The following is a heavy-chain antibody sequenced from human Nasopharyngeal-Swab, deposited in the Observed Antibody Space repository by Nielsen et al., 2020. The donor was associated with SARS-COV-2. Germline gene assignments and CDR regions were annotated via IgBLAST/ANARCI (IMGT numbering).Heavy chain of an antibody. V-gene: IGHV4-34*01. J-gene: IGHJ4*02. CDR3: ARIEDCSSTSCYDYFDY. CDR2: ISHSGST. D-gene: IGHD2-2*01. Sequence: WISLPAGKGLEWIGEISHSGSTNCNPSLKSRVTISVDTSKNQFSMKLSSVTAADTAVYYCARIEDCSSTSCYDYFDYWGQGTLVTVAS.